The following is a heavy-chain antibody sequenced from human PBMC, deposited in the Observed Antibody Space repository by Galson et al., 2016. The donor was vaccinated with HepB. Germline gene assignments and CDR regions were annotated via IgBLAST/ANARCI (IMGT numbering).Heavy chain of an antibody. Sequence: SLRLSCAASGFSFITYSLNWVRQSPGTGLERVSYISTSGTIYYADSVKGRFTISRDNAKNSLFLQMNSLRDDDTAVYYSVRDWGSKQWVYFDYWGQGTQVTVSS. D-gene: IGHD6-19*01. CDR1: GFSFITYS. J-gene: IGHJ4*02. CDR2: ISTSGTI. CDR3: VRDWGSKQWVYFDY. V-gene: IGHV3-48*02.